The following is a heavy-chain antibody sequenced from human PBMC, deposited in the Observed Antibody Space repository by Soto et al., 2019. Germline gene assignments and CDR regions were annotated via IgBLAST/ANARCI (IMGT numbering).Heavy chain of an antibody. Sequence: QVQLVESGGGVVQPGRSLRLSCAASGFTFSSYGMHWVRQAPGKGLEWVAVIWYDGSNKYYADSVKGRFTISRDNSKNSLYLQMNSLRAEDTAVYYCARAVSRYSYADGEGGMDVWGQGTTVTVSS. CDR2: IWYDGSNK. CDR1: GFTFSSYG. D-gene: IGHD5-18*01. V-gene: IGHV3-33*01. J-gene: IGHJ6*02. CDR3: ARAVSRYSYADGEGGMDV.